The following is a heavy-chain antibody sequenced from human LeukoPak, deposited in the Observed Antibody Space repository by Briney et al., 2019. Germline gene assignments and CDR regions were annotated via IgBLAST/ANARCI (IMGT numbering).Heavy chain of an antibody. D-gene: IGHD3-10*01. CDR1: GYTFTSYY. V-gene: IGHV1-46*01. CDR3: ARDYWSYYGSGSYPVLSEYYMDV. Sequence: ASVKVSCKASGYTFTSYYMHWVRQAPGQGLEWMGIINPSGGSTSYAQKFQGRVTMTRDMSTSTVYMELSSLRSEDTDVYYCARDYWSYYGSGSYPVLSEYYMDVWGKGTTVTVSS. J-gene: IGHJ6*03. CDR2: INPSGGST.